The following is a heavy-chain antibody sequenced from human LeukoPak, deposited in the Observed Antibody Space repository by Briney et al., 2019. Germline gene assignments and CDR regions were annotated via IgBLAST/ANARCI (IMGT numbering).Heavy chain of an antibody. V-gene: IGHV3-15*01. CDR3: STPSF. J-gene: IGHJ4*02. CDR1: GFTFSSYA. CDR2: IKSKTDGGTI. Sequence: AGGSLRLSCAASGFTFSSYAMSWVRQAPGKGLEWVGRIKSKTDGGTIDYAAPVKGRFTISRDDSKNTLYLQMDNLKTEDTAIYYCSTPSFWGQGTLVTVSS.